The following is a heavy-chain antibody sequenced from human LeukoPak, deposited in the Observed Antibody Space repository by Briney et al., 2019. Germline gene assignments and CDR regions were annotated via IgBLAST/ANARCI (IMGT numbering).Heavy chain of an antibody. CDR3: ARGVWDYDSSGYSPAVDV. CDR2: IYYSGST. V-gene: IGHV4-30-4*08. J-gene: IGHJ6*04. Sequence: SETLSLTCTVSGGSISSGDYYWSWIRQPPGKGLEWIVYIYYSGSTYYNPSLKSRVTISVDTSKNQFSLKLSSVTAADTAVYYCARGVWDYDSSGYSPAVDVWGKGTTVTVSS. D-gene: IGHD3-22*01. CDR1: GGSISSGDYY.